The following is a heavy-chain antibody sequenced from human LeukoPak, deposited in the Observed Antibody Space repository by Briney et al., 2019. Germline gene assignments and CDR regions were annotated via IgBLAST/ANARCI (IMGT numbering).Heavy chain of an antibody. D-gene: IGHD3-16*02. Sequence: GGSLRLPCAASGFTVSSNYMSWVRQAPGKGLEWVSVIYSGGSTYYADSVKGRFTISRDNSKNTLYLQMNSLRAEDTAVYYCARDLGDYVWGSYRLDAFDIWGQGTMVTVPS. J-gene: IGHJ3*02. CDR1: GFTVSSNY. V-gene: IGHV3-66*01. CDR3: ARDLGDYVWGSYRLDAFDI. CDR2: IYSGGST.